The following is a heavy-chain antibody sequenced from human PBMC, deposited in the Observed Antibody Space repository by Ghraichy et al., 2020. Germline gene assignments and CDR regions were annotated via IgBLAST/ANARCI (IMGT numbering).Heavy chain of an antibody. CDR3: ATDSGPGYCSGGSCYTPFDS. CDR1: GYSFSSYG. CDR2: ISGYNGNA. D-gene: IGHD2-15*01. J-gene: IGHJ4*02. V-gene: IGHV1-18*01. Sequence: ASVKVSCKGSGYSFSSYGMNWVRQAPGQGLEWMGWISGYNGNANYAQKFQDRVTMTTDISTSTAYMELRSLRSDDTAVYYCATDSGPGYCSGGSCYTPFDSWGQGTLVTVSS.